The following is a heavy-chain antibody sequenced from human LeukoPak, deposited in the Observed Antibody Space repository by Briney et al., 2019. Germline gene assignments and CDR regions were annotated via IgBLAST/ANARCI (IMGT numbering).Heavy chain of an antibody. Sequence: ASVKVSCKVSGYTLTELSMHWVRQAPGKGLEWMGGFDPEDGETIYAQKSQGRVTMTEDTSTDTAYMELSSLRSEDTAVYYCATLTIFGDLVDYWGQGTLVTVSS. CDR2: FDPEDGET. CDR1: GYTLTELS. D-gene: IGHD3-3*01. J-gene: IGHJ4*02. CDR3: ATLTIFGDLVDY. V-gene: IGHV1-24*01.